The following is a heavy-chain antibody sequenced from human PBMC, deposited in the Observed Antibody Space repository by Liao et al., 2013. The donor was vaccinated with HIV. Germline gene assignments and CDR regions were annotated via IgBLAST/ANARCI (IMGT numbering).Heavy chain of an antibody. D-gene: IGHD1-7*01. CDR1: GGAISNYY. Sequence: QVQLQESGPGLVKPSETLSLVCTVSGGAISNYYWSWLRQSAGKGLEWIGRIHPTGNTNYNPSLRSRVTISVDSSTNRFSLQVISVTAADTAVYYCTRGPDWNFRTNWFDPWGQGTLVTVSS. V-gene: IGHV4-4*07. CDR3: TRGPDWNFRTNWFDP. CDR2: IHPTGNT. J-gene: IGHJ5*02.